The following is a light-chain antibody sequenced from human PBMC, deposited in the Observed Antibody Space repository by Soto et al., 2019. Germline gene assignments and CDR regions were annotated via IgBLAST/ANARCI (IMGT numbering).Light chain of an antibody. J-gene: IGKJ3*01. CDR2: AAS. V-gene: IGKV1-39*01. CDR3: QQSYSAPFT. CDR1: QTISTY. Sequence: DIQMTQSPSSLSAFVGERVTITCRASQTISTYLNWYQQKPGKAPKLLIYAASSLQSRVPSRFTGSGSGTDFSLTIISLQPEDFATYYCQQSYSAPFTFGPGTKVDIK.